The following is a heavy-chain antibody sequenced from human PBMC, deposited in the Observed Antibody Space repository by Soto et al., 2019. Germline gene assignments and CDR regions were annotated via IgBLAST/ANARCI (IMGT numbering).Heavy chain of an antibody. J-gene: IGHJ1*01. D-gene: IGHD6-13*01. CDR2: IYYSGST. CDR3: AREAAAGTRGYFQH. V-gene: IGHV4-59*01. CDR1: GGSISSYY. Sequence: QVQLQESGPGLVKPSETLSLTCTVSGGSISSYYWSWIRQPPGKGLEWIGYIYYSGSTNYNPSLKSRVTISVDTPKNQFSLKLSSVTAADTAVYYWAREAAAGTRGYFQHWGQGTLVTVSS.